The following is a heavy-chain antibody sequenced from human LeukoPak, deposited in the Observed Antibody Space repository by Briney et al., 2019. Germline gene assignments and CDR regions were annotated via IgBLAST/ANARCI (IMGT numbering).Heavy chain of an antibody. Sequence: SETLSLTCTVSGGSISSYYWSWIRQPPGKGLEWIGYIYYSGSTNYNPSLKSRVTISVDTSKNQFSLKLSSVTAADTAVYYCARGSEAILTGYHGGFDYWGQGTLVTVSS. J-gene: IGHJ4*02. CDR2: IYYSGST. D-gene: IGHD3-9*01. V-gene: IGHV4-59*08. CDR3: ARGSEAILTGYHGGFDY. CDR1: GGSISSYY.